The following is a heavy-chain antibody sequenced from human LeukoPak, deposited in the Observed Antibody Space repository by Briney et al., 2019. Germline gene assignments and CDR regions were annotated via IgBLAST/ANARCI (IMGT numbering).Heavy chain of an antibody. CDR3: ARVAAATTVYYFDY. V-gene: IGHV3-7*01. CDR1: GFTFSSYS. CDR2: IKQDGSEK. D-gene: IGHD2-15*01. Sequence: GGSLRLSCAASGFTFSSYSMNWVRQAPGKGLEWVANIKQDGSEKYYVDSVKGRFTISRDNAKNSLYLQMNSLRAEDTAVYYCARVAAATTVYYFDYWGQGTLVTVSS. J-gene: IGHJ4*02.